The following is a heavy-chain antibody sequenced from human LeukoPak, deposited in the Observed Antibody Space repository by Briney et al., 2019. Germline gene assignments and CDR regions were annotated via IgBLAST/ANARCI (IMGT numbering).Heavy chain of an antibody. CDR3: AKLPSTMVRVLYGMDV. V-gene: IGHV3-23*01. D-gene: IGHD3-10*01. CDR2: ISGSGGGT. Sequence: GGSLRLSCAASGFTFSSYAMSWVRQAPGKGLEWISAISGSGGGTYYADSVKGRFTISRDNSKHPLYLQMKRLGAEDTAVYYCAKLPSTMVRVLYGMDVWGQGHTVTVSS. J-gene: IGHJ6*02. CDR1: GFTFSSYA.